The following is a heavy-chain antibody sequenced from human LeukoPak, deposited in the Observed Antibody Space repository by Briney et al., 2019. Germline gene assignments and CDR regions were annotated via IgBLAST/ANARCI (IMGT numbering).Heavy chain of an antibody. D-gene: IGHD5-24*01. CDR2: LSGSGDST. J-gene: IGHJ4*02. CDR1: GFTFSSSA. V-gene: IGHV3-23*01. CDR3: AKSGYNRFDY. Sequence: GGSLRLSCAASGFTFSSSAMTWVRQAPEKGLEWVSTLSGSGDSTYYADSVKGRFTISRDNSKNTLYLQMNSLRAEDTAVYYCAKSGYNRFDYWGQGTLVTVSS.